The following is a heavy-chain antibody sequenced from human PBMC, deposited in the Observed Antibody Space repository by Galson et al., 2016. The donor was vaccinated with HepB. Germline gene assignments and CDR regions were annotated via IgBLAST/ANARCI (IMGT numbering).Heavy chain of an antibody. Sequence: SLRLSCAASGFTFSNFAMTWVRQAPGKGLEWISGISGKGDSTYYADSVKGRFTVSRDNSKNTLHLHMNSLRVDDTAVYYCANLGSGSFRWYFYGMEVWSKGTPVTVPS. D-gene: IGHD3-10*01. V-gene: IGHV3-23*01. CDR3: ANLGSGSFRWYFYGMEV. J-gene: IGHJ6*04. CDR2: ISGKGDST. CDR1: GFTFSNFA.